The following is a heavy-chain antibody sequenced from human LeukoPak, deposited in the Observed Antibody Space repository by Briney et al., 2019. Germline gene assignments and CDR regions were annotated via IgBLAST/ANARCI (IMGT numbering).Heavy chain of an antibody. V-gene: IGHV5-51*01. CDR1: GYSFTSYW. D-gene: IGHD5-12*01. CDR2: IYPGDSDT. J-gene: IGHJ4*02. CDR3: ARQGYSGYEEIYYFDY. Sequence: PGESLKISCKGSGYSFTSYWIGWVRQMPGKGLEWMGIIYPGDSDTRYSPSFQGQVTISADKSISTAYLQWSSLKASDTAMYYCARQGYSGYEEIYYFDYWGQGTLVTVSS.